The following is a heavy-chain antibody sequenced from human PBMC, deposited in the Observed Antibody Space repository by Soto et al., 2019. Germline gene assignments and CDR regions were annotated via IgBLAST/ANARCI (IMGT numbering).Heavy chain of an antibody. CDR3: VRENYYYGMDV. CDR2: INGAGDT. J-gene: IGHJ6*02. V-gene: IGHV3-66*01. CDR1: GFTFSTYA. Sequence: PGWSLRLSCAASGFTFSTYAMNWVRQAPGRGLEWVSVINGAGDTKYADSVKGRFAISRDTSRNTVYLQLNSLRAEDTAVYYCVRENYYYGMDVWGHGTTVTVSS.